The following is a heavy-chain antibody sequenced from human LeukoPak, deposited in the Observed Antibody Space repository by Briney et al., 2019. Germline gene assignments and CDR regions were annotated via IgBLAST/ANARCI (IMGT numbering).Heavy chain of an antibody. CDR1: GFTFSTYG. CDR3: ARDRAYSGYDRGFDY. Sequence: PGGTLRLSCAASGFTFSTYGMSWVRQAPGKGLEWVSGISGSGGSRFYTDSVKGRFTISRDNSKNTLYLQMNSLRAEDTAVYYCARDRAYSGYDRGFDYWGQGTLVTVSS. CDR2: ISGSGGSR. J-gene: IGHJ4*02. D-gene: IGHD5-12*01. V-gene: IGHV3-23*01.